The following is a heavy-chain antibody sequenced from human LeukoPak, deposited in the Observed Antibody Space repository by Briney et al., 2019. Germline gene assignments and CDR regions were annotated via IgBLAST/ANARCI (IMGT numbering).Heavy chain of an antibody. V-gene: IGHV3-23*01. CDR3: ATLTRFCSGGSCYSDRQYYFDY. D-gene: IGHD2-15*01. CDR2: ISGGGVST. CDR1: GFTLSSYA. J-gene: IGHJ4*02. Sequence: GGSLRLSCAASGFTLSSYAMSWVRQAPGKGLEWVSTISGGGVSTYYADSVKGRFTISRDNPKNTLYLHMNSLRADDTAVYYCATLTRFCSGGSCYSDRQYYFDYWGQGTLVTVSS.